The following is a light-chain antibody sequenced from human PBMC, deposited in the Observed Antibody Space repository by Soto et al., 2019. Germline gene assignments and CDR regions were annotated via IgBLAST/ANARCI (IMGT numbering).Light chain of an antibody. Sequence: QSALTQPASAFGSPGQSITISCTGTSSDVGGYNYVSWYQQHPGKAPKLMIYEVSNRPSGVSNRFSGSKSGNTASLTISGLQAEDEADYYCSSYTSSSTRVFGGGTKVTVL. CDR2: EVS. CDR3: SSYTSSSTRV. V-gene: IGLV2-14*01. CDR1: SSDVGGYNY. J-gene: IGLJ3*02.